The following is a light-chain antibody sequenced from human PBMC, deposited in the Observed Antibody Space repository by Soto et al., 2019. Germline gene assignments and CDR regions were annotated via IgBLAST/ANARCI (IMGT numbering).Light chain of an antibody. Sequence: QSALTQPPSASGSPGQSVTISCTGTSSDVGGYNYVSWYQQHPGKAPKLMIYEATQRPSGVPDRFSGSKSGNTASLTVSGLQAEDEADYYCSSYAGSNNLMFGGGTKLTVL. CDR3: SSYAGSNNLM. J-gene: IGLJ3*02. CDR1: SSDVGGYNY. V-gene: IGLV2-8*01. CDR2: EAT.